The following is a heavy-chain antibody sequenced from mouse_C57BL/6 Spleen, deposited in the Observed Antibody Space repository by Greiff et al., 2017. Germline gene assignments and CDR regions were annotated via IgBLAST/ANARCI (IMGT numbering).Heavy chain of an antibody. Sequence: VQVVESDAELVKPGASVKISCKVSGYTFTDHTIHWMKQRPEQGLEWIGYIYPRDGSTKYNEKFKGKATLTADKSSSTAYMQLNSLTSEDSAVYFCARTNYYSNYNYAMDYWGQGTSVTVSS. D-gene: IGHD2-5*01. CDR2: IYPRDGST. CDR3: ARTNYYSNYNYAMDY. CDR1: GYTFTDHT. V-gene: IGHV1-78*01. J-gene: IGHJ4*01.